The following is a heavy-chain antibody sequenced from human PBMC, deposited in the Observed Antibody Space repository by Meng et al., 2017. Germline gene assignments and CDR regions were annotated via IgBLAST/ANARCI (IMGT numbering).Heavy chain of an antibody. V-gene: IGHV1-69*06. J-gene: IGHJ4*02. Sequence: QVQLVQSGAEVTKPWSSVKVSYKASGGTFSSYAISWVRQAPGQGLEWMGGIIPIFGTANYAQKFQGRVTITADKSTSTAYMELSSLRSEDTAVYYCHSGWYQAGDDYWGQGTLVTVSS. CDR2: IIPIFGTA. CDR1: GGTFSSYA. D-gene: IGHD6-19*01. CDR3: HSGWYQAGDDY.